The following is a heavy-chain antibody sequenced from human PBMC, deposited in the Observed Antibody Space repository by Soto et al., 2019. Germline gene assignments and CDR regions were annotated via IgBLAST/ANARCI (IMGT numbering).Heavy chain of an antibody. CDR2: IYPGDSDT. D-gene: IGHD3-22*01. CDR1: GYSVTRYW. Sequence: GESLKISCKGSGYSVTRYWMGWVRQMPGKGLEWMGIIYPGDSDTRYSPSFQGQVTISADKSISTAYLQWSSLKASDTAMYYCASQLYYYDSSGYYSAFDIWGQGTMVTVS. J-gene: IGHJ3*02. V-gene: IGHV5-51*01. CDR3: ASQLYYYDSSGYYSAFDI.